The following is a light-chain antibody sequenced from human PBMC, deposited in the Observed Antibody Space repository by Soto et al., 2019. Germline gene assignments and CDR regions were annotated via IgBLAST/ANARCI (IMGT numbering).Light chain of an antibody. Sequence: EMVVTQSPGTLSLSPGEIANVACRASQSVSSNFLAWYQYKYGQAPRLRIYVASSWATGIQDRYSASGSETDFTLTISRPEPEDFAVYFCQQYGFSRDTFGQGTKLEIK. CDR2: VAS. CDR3: QQYGFSRDT. J-gene: IGKJ2*01. V-gene: IGKV3-20*01. CDR1: QSVSSNF.